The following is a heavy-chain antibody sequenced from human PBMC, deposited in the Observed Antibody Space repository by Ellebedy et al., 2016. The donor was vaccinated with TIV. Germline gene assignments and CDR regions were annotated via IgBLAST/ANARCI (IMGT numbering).Heavy chain of an antibody. D-gene: IGHD3-22*01. J-gene: IGHJ6*02. Sequence: GSLRLXCAVYGGSFSGYYWSWIRQPPGKGLEWIGEIDRSGSTNYNPSLKSRVTISEDTSKNQFSLKLRSVTAADTAVYYCARVAYYYDSSGYYYYYYYGMDVWGQGTTVTVSS. CDR3: ARVAYYYDSSGYYYYYYYGMDV. CDR2: IDRSGST. CDR1: GGSFSGYY. V-gene: IGHV4-34*01.